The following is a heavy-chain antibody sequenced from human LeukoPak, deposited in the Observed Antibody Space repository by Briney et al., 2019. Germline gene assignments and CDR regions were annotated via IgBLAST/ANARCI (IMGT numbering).Heavy chain of an antibody. V-gene: IGHV3-23*01. CDR1: GFTFSTYA. Sequence: GGSLRLSCAASGFTFSTYAMNWVRQAPGKGLEWVSAISGSGAKTYYADFVKGRFTISRDNSKNTLYLQMNSLRAEDTAVYYCSGGLYYYDSSGSLDYWGQGTLVTVSS. D-gene: IGHD3-22*01. J-gene: IGHJ4*02. CDR2: ISGSGAKT. CDR3: SGGLYYYDSSGSLDY.